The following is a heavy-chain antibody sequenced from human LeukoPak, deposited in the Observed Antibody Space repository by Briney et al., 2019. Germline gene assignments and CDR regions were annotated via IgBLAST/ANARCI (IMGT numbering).Heavy chain of an antibody. D-gene: IGHD3-3*01. J-gene: IGHJ4*02. V-gene: IGHV4-39*01. CDR2: IYYSGST. CDR3: ARHGDFWSGFDY. CDR1: GGSISSSSYY. Sequence: SETLSLTCTVSGGSISSSSYYWGWIRQPPGKGLEWIGSIYYSGSTYYSPSLKSRVTISVDTSKNQFSLKLSSVTAADTAVYYCARHGDFWSGFDYWGQGTLVTVSS.